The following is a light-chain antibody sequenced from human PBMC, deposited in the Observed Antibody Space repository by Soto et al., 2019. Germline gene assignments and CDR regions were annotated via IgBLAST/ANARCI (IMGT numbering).Light chain of an antibody. CDR2: SAS. J-gene: IGKJ5*01. V-gene: IGKV1-9*01. CDR3: HQLNSYPQT. Sequence: DIQLTQSPSSLSASVGDKVTITFRTSQSIRSYLNWVQQKPGKPPKLLVYSASTLQSGVPSRFSGSGSGPDFTLTISSLQPEDSATYFCHQLNSYPQTFGQGTRLEIK. CDR1: QSIRSY.